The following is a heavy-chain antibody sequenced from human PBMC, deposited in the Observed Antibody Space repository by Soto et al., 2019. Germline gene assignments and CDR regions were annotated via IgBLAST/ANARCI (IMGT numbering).Heavy chain of an antibody. CDR2: ISSNGGST. CDR3: ARGPAYYFDF. CDR1: GFTFSSYA. Sequence: GGSLRLSCAASGFTFSSYAMHWVRQAPGKGLEYVSAISSNGGSTYYANSVKGRFTISRDNSKNTLYLQMGSLRAEDMAVYYCARGPAYYFDFWGQGILVTVSS. J-gene: IGHJ4*02. V-gene: IGHV3-64*01.